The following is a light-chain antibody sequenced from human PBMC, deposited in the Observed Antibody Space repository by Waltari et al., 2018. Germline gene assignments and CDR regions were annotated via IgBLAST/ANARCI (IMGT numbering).Light chain of an antibody. V-gene: IGKV3-11*01. CDR1: QSVSSY. CDR3: HQRSNWPPS. Sequence: EIVLTQSPATLSLSPGERATLSCRASQSVSSYLAWYQQKPGQAPRLLIYDASNRATGIPARFSGSGSGTDFTLTISRLEPEDFAVYYCHQRSNWPPSFGQGTKVEIK. CDR2: DAS. J-gene: IGKJ1*01.